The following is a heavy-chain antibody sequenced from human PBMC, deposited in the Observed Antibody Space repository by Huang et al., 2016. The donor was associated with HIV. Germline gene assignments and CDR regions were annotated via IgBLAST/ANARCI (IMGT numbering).Heavy chain of an antibody. CDR1: GYTFISYG. D-gene: IGHD4-17*01. V-gene: IGHV1-18*04. Sequence: QVQLVQSGAAVKKPGASVKVSCRASGYTFISYGITWVRQAPGQGLEWMGWISPSYGYTNYAQQFQGRVTMTTDTSTNTVYMEVRSLRSDDTAVYYCARDLGTTVVPDGMDVWGQGTTVTVSS. CDR2: ISPSYGYT. J-gene: IGHJ6*02. CDR3: ARDLGTTVVPDGMDV.